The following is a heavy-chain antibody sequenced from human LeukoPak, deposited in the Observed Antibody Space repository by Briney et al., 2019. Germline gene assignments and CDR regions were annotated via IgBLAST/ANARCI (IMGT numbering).Heavy chain of an antibody. J-gene: IGHJ4*02. CDR3: TAAYYYDSSGSITRANFDY. V-gene: IGHV3-15*01. CDR1: GFTFSNAW. Sequence: GGSLRLSCAASGFTFSNAWMSWVRQAPGKGLEWVGRIKSKTNGGTTDYAETLKGRFTISRDDSENMLYLQMNSLKTEDTAVYSCTAAYYYDSSGSITRANFDYWGQGTLVTVSS. CDR2: IKSKTNGGTT. D-gene: IGHD3-22*01.